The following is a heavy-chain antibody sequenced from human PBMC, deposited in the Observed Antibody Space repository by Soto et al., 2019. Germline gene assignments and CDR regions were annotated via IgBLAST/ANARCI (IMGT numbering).Heavy chain of an antibody. CDR2: FIPIFGTA. V-gene: IGHV1-69*06. D-gene: IGHD3-22*01. CDR1: EDTFRNYA. Sequence: QVELLQSGAEVKKPGSSVKVSCQASEDTFRNYAISWVRQAPGQGLDWMGGFIPIFGTANYAQKFQGRVTITAATSVITVYLELSRLRSEDTAVYYSASTKYDSSAYYYWYLGLWGRGILVTVST. J-gene: IGHJ2*01. CDR3: ASTKYDSSAYYYWYLGL.